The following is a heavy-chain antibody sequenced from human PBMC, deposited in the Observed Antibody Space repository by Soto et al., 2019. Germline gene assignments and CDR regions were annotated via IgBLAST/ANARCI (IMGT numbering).Heavy chain of an antibody. CDR1: GFTFSSYA. CDR2: ISYDGSNK. J-gene: IGHJ4*02. D-gene: IGHD2-21*01. CDR3: ASTVVVRLF. Sequence: QVQLVESGGGVVQPGRSLRLSCAASGFTFSSYAMHWVRQAPGKGLEWVAVISYDGSNKYYADSVKGRFTISRDNSKNTLYLQMNSLRAEDTAVYYCASTVVVRLFWGQGTLVTVSS. V-gene: IGHV3-30-3*01.